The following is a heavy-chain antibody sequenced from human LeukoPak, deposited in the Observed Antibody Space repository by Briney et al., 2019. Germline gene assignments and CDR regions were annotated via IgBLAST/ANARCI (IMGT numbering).Heavy chain of an antibody. V-gene: IGHV3-11*01. D-gene: IGHD6-13*01. CDR3: ARGGSSWYTFPGRIDY. CDR1: GYTFSDFY. J-gene: IGHJ4*02. Sequence: SGGSLRLSCAASGYTFSDFYMSWIRQARGKGLEWISYISHTGSPTYYADSVKGRFTISRDNAKTSLYLQMNSLRAEDTAVYYCARGGSSWYTFPGRIDYWGQGILVTVSS. CDR2: ISHTGSPT.